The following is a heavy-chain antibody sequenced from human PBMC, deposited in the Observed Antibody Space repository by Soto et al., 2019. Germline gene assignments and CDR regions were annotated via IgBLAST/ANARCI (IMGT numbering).Heavy chain of an antibody. CDR1: GFPFSGSI. V-gene: IGHV3-73*01. CDR2: IRSKANNYAT. Sequence: GGSLRLSCAGSGFPFSGSIIHWVRQAPGKGLEWVGRIRSKANNYATAFAASVQGRVTISGEDSKNTAFLQMNSLKIEDTAVYFCARNLGAKYGMDVWGQGTTVTVSS. D-gene: IGHD1-26*01. CDR3: ARNLGAKYGMDV. J-gene: IGHJ6*02.